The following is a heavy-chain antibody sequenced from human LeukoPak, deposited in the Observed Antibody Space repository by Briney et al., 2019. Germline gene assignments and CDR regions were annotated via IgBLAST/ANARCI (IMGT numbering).Heavy chain of an antibody. CDR2: IYHSGST. Sequence: SETLFLTCAVSGGSISSSNWWSWVRQPPGKGLEWIGEIYHSGSTNYNPSLKSRVTISVDKSKNQFSLKLSSVTAADTAVYYCARRGAVAGHFDYWGQGTLVTVSS. D-gene: IGHD6-19*01. J-gene: IGHJ4*02. V-gene: IGHV4-4*02. CDR3: ARRGAVAGHFDY. CDR1: GGSISSSNW.